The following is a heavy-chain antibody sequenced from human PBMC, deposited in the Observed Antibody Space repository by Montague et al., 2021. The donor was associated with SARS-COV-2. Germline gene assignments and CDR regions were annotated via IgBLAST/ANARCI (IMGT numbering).Heavy chain of an antibody. D-gene: IGHD6-19*01. CDR2: INHNGST. V-gene: IGHV4-34*01. Sequence: SETLSLTCAVYGGSFSGYYWSWIRQPPGKGLEWIGEINHNGSTNYNPSLKSRVTISVDTSKNQFSLKLSSVTAADTAVYYCARGRLWQWLGYYYMDVWGKGNTVTVSS. J-gene: IGHJ6*03. CDR3: ARGRLWQWLGYYYMDV. CDR1: GGSFSGYY.